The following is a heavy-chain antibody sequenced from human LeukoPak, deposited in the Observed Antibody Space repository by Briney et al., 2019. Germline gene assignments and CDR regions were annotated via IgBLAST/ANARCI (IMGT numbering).Heavy chain of an antibody. D-gene: IGHD2-2*03. CDR2: IYSGGST. V-gene: IGHV3-66*02. CDR3: ARDGYCSSTTCPGWFDP. Sequence: GGSLRLSCAASGFTVSSNYMSWVRQAPGKGLEWVSVIYSGGSTYYADSVKGRFTISRDNSKNTLYLQMNSLRAEDTAVYYCARDGYCSSTTCPGWFDPWGQGTLVTVSS. CDR1: GFTVSSNY. J-gene: IGHJ5*02.